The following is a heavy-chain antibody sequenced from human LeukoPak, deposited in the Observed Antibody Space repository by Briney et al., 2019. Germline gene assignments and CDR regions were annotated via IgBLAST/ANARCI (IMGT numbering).Heavy chain of an antibody. CDR1: GGNFISYA. V-gene: IGHV1-69*05. J-gene: IGHJ4*02. CDR2: IIPMFGTS. Sequence: ASVKVSCKASGGNFISYAVSWVRQAPGQGLEWMGGIIPMFGTSNYAQKFQGRVTITTDESTTTAYMELSSLSSEDSAVYYCATYTLSQFWSGYYHFDYWGQGTLVSVSS. CDR3: ATYTLSQFWSGYYHFDY. D-gene: IGHD3-3*01.